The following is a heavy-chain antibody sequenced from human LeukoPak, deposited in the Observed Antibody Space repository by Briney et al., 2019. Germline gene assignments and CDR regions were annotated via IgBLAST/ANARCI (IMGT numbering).Heavy chain of an antibody. J-gene: IGHJ3*02. D-gene: IGHD2-2*01. CDR1: GFTFSSYD. V-gene: IGHV3-13*05. CDR2: IGTAGDP. CDR3: ARGPGYCSSTSCYEVAFDI. Sequence: GGSLRLFCAASGFTFSSYDMLWVRQATRKGLEWVSAIGTAGDPYYPGSVKGRFTIYRENSKNSLYLQMNSLRAEDTAVYYCARGPGYCSSTSCYEVAFDIWGQGTMVTVSS.